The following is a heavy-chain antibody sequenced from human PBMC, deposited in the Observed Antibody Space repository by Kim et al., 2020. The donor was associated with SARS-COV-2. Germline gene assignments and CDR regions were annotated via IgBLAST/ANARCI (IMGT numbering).Heavy chain of an antibody. Sequence: NPSLKRRVTISVDTSKNQFSRKLSSVTAADTAVYYCARTGNSSPFNWFDPWGQGTLVTVSS. D-gene: IGHD2-8*02. CDR3: ARTGNSSPFNWFDP. V-gene: IGHV4-39*07. J-gene: IGHJ5*02.